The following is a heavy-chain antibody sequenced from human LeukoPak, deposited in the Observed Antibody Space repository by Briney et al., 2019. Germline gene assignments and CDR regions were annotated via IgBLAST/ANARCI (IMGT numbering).Heavy chain of an antibody. D-gene: IGHD6-19*01. CDR2: INTNTGNP. Sequence: GASVTVSCMASGYTFTSYGISWLRQAPGQGLEWMGWINTNTGNPTYAQGFTGRFVFSLDTSVSTAYLQISSLKAEDTAVYYCARNKQWFGYWGQGTLFTVSS. CDR1: GYTFTSYG. V-gene: IGHV7-4-1*02. CDR3: ARNKQWFGY. J-gene: IGHJ4*02.